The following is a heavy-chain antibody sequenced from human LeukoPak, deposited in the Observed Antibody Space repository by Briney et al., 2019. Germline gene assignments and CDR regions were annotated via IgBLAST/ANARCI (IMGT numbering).Heavy chain of an antibody. Sequence: PGGSLRLSCAASGFTFSSYAMSWVRQAPGKGLEWVSAISGSGGSTYYADSVKGRFTISRDNSKNTLYLQMNSLRAEDTAVYYCAKDSMVRGWNPRNLDYWGQGTLVTVSS. J-gene: IGHJ4*02. CDR1: GFTFSSYA. CDR2: ISGSGGST. D-gene: IGHD3-10*01. CDR3: AKDSMVRGWNPRNLDY. V-gene: IGHV3-23*01.